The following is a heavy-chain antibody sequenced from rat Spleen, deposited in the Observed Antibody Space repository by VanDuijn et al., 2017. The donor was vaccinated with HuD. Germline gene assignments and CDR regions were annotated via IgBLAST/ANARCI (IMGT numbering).Heavy chain of an antibody. CDR1: GFTFSDYY. CDR3: AKDDVYYGLPHWFAY. Sequence: EVQLVESGGGLVQPGRSLKLSCPASGFTFSDYYMAWVRQAPKTGLEWVATITSAGGTTYYPDSVKGRFTISRDNAKSTLYLQMESLRSEDTATYYCAKDDVYYGLPHWFAYWGQGTLVTVSS. D-gene: IGHD1-6*01. CDR2: ITSAGGTT. V-gene: IGHV5-25*01. J-gene: IGHJ3*01.